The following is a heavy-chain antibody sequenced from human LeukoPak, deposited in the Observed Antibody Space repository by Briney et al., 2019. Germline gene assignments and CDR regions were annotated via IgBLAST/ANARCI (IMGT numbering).Heavy chain of an antibody. J-gene: IGHJ4*02. CDR3: AKDRRACSSSSCYYRFDY. CDR1: EFTFSSYA. D-gene: IGHD2-2*01. Sequence: GGSLRLPCAASEFTFSSYATSWVRQAPGKGLEWLSANSDSGGSTYYADSVKGRFTISRDNSKDTVYLQMNSLRAEDTAVYYCAKDRRACSSSSCYYRFDYWGQGTLVTVSS. V-gene: IGHV3-23*01. CDR2: NSDSGGST.